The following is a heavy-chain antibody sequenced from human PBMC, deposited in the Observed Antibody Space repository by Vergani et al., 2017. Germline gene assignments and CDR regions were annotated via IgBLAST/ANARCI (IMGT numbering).Heavy chain of an antibody. Sequence: QLQLQESGPGLVKPSATLSLTCSVSGASIRSSNYYWGWIRQPPGKGLEWIASNYYSGSTYYNPSLKSRVTISVDTSKNQFSLKLSSVTAADTAVYFWARHSTVEWLVKLGWIDPWGQGILVTVSS. V-gene: IGHV4-39*01. CDR3: ARHSTVEWLVKLGWIDP. D-gene: IGHD6-19*01. CDR2: NYYSGST. J-gene: IGHJ5*02. CDR1: GASIRSSNYY.